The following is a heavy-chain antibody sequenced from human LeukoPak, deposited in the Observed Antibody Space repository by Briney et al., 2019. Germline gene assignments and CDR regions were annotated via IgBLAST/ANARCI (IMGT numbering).Heavy chain of an antibody. J-gene: IGHJ5*02. Sequence: KPSETLSLTCAVSGGSITSSNWWSWVRQPPGQGLEWIGEIYYTGNTNYNPSLKSRVTISVDKSNNQFSLNLSSVTAADTAVYYCAKSNAWDWFDPWGQGTLVTVSS. CDR2: IYYTGNT. D-gene: IGHD4-11*01. V-gene: IGHV4-4*02. CDR1: GGSITSSNW. CDR3: AKSNAWDWFDP.